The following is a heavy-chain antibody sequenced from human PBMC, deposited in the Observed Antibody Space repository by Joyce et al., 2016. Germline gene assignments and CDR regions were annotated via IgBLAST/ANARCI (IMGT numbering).Heavy chain of an antibody. CDR1: GGSISSYY. Sequence: QVQLQESGPGLVKPSETLSLSCTVSGGSISSYYWSWIRQPPGKGLEWIGYINHRGRTNYNPSLKSRVTISVDMSKNEFSLKMTSVTAADTAVYYCARGNDYDYWSGYEAHYFDYWGQGTLVTVSS. V-gene: IGHV4-59*01. J-gene: IGHJ4*02. CDR3: ARGNDYDYWSGYEAHYFDY. CDR2: INHRGRT. D-gene: IGHD3-3*01.